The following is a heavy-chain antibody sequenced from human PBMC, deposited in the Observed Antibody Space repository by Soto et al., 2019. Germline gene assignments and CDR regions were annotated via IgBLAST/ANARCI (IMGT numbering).Heavy chain of an antibody. CDR1: GGSFSGYY. J-gene: IGHJ3*02. D-gene: IGHD4-17*01. CDR3: ARGMTTVVRGGPDAFDI. CDR2: INHSGST. Sequence: SETLSITCAVYGGSFSGYYWSWIRQPPGKGLEWIGEINHSGSTNYNPSLKSRVTISVDTSKNQFSLKLSSVTAADTAVYYCARGMTTVVRGGPDAFDIWGQGTMVTVSS. V-gene: IGHV4-34*01.